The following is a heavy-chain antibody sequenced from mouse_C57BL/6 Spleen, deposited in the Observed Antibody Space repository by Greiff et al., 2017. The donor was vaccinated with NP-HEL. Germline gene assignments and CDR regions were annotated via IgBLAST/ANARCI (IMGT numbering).Heavy chain of an antibody. D-gene: IGHD4-1*01. CDR3: TGSWDGGY. V-gene: IGHV14-4*01. CDR1: GFNIKDDY. Sequence: VQLKESGAELVRPGASVKLSCTASGFNIKDDYMHWVKQRPEQGLEWIGWIDPENGDTEYASKFQGKATITADTSSNTAYLQLSSLTSEDTAVYYCTGSWDGGYWGQGTTLTVSS. CDR2: IDPENGDT. J-gene: IGHJ2*01.